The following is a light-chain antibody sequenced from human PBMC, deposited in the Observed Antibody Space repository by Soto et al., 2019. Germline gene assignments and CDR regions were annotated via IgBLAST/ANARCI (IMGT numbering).Light chain of an antibody. CDR3: SSYTSSSTLLYV. CDR1: SSDVGGYNY. V-gene: IGLV2-14*03. J-gene: IGLJ1*01. CDR2: DVS. Sequence: QSALTQPASVSGSPGQSITISCTGTSSDVGGYNYVSWYQHHPGKAPKLMIYDVSNRPSGVSNRFSGSKSGNTASLTISWLQAEDEADYYCSSYTSSSTLLYVFGTGTKLTVL.